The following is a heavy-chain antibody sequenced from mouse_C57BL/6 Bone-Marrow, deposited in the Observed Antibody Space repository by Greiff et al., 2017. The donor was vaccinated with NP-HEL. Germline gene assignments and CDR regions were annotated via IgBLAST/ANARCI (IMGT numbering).Heavy chain of an antibody. Sequence: DVHLVESGEGLVKPGGSLKLSCAASGFTFRSYAMSWVRQTPEKRLEWVAYISSGGDYIYYADTVKGRFTISRDNARNTLYLQMSSLKSEDTARYYCTRGLYWYFDVWGTGTTVTVSS. CDR2: ISSGGDYI. V-gene: IGHV5-9-1*02. J-gene: IGHJ1*03. CDR1: GFTFRSYA. CDR3: TRGLYWYFDV.